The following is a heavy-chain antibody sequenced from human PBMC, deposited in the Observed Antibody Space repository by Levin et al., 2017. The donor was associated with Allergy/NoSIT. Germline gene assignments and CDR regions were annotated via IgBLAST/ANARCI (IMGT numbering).Heavy chain of an antibody. J-gene: IGHJ6*04. CDR3: ARGSAMFVRHYYSMDV. V-gene: IGHV4-34*01. CDR2: INHSGGT. D-gene: IGHD3-10*02. CDR1: GASFSGYY. Sequence: SETLSLTCAAYGASFSGYYWSWIRQPPGKGLEWIGEINHSGGTNYNPSPKSRVTISVDTSKNQSSLKLSSVTAADTAVYYCARGSAMFVRHYYSMDVWGKGTTVTVSS.